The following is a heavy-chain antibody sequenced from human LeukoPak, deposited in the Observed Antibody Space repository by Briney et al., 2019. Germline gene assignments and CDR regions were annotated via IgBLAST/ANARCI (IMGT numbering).Heavy chain of an antibody. V-gene: IGHV3-21*01. CDR1: GFTFSSYS. D-gene: IGHD3-3*01. CDR3: AITIFGVVQPIPYY. Sequence: GGSLRLSCAASGFTFSSYSMNWVRQAPGKGLESVSSISSSSSYIYYADSLKGRFTISRDNAKNSLYLQMNSLRAEDTAVYYCAITIFGVVQPIPYYWGRGTLVTVSS. CDR2: ISSSSSYI. J-gene: IGHJ4*02.